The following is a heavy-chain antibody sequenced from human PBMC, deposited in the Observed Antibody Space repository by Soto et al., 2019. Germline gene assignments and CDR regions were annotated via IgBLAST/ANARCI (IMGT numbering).Heavy chain of an antibody. V-gene: IGHV4-39*01. J-gene: IGHJ5*02. CDR3: ARHVERGYSRTRWFDP. D-gene: IGHD5-18*01. Sequence: QLQLQESGPGLVKPSETLSLTCTVSVTSINNNNYYWGWIRQPPGKGLEWIGSIYYDGSTYFNSPPKRRVTTSXXTXTXXYSLNVSSVTAADTAIYYCARHVERGYSRTRWFDPWGQGTLVTVSS. CDR1: VTSINNNNYY. CDR2: IYYDGST.